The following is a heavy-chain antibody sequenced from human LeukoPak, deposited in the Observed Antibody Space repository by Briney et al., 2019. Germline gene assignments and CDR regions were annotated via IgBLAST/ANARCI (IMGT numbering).Heavy chain of an antibody. J-gene: IGHJ3*01. Sequence: GGSLRLSCAASGFTFSSYGMHWVRQAPGGGLEWVSYIGSSGLTMYYADSVKGRFTISRDNAKNSLFLQMNSLRAEDTAVYYCARGYDYGDLWGRGTMVTVLS. D-gene: IGHD4/OR15-4a*01. CDR1: GFTFSSYG. V-gene: IGHV3-48*04. CDR3: ARGYDYGDL. CDR2: IGSSGLTM.